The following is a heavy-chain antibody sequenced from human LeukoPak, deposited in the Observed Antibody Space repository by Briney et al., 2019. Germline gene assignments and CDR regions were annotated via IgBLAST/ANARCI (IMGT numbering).Heavy chain of an antibody. V-gene: IGHV4-31*03. CDR3: ARGEGYREYYYYGMDV. CDR1: GGSISSGGYY. Sequence: SQTLSLTCTVSGGSISSGGYYWSWIRQHPGKGLEWLGYIYYSGSTYYNPSLKSRVTISVDTSKNQFSLKLSSVTAAATAVYYCARGEGYREYYYYGMDVWGQGTTVTVSS. D-gene: IGHD5-18*01. CDR2: IYYSGST. J-gene: IGHJ6*02.